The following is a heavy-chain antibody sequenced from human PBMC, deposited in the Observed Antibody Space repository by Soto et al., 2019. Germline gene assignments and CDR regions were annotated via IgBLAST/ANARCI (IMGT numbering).Heavy chain of an antibody. V-gene: IGHV3-30-3*01. D-gene: IGHD3-22*01. J-gene: IGHJ4*02. CDR1: GFSFGGYA. CDR3: ARSYDSSGFYPFDF. CDR2: ISYDGSNK. Sequence: LRLSCAASGFSFGGYAMHWVRQAPGKGLEWVAVISYDGSNKYYADSVKGRFTISRDNSKNTLFLQMNSLRAEDTAVYYCARSYDSSGFYPFDFWGRGTLVTVSS.